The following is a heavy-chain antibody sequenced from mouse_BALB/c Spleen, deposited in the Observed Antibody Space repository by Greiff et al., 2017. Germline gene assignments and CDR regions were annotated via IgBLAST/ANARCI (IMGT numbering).Heavy chain of an antibody. CDR2: ISSGGSYT. J-gene: IGHJ2*01. CDR1: GFTFSSYG. D-gene: IGHD2-2*01. V-gene: IGHV5-6*01. Sequence: DVQLVESGGDLVKPGGSLKLSCAASGFTFSSYGMSWVSQTPDKRLGWVATISSGGSYTYYPDSVKGRVTISRNNAKNTLYLQMSSLESADTAMYSCASQSYGSYWASFDYWGQGTTLTVSS. CDR3: ASQSYGSYWASFDY.